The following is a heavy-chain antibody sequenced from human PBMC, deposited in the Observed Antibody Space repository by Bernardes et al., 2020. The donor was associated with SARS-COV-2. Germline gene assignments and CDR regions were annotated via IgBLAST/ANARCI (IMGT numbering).Heavy chain of an antibody. CDR3: AREGGTSGRGMDV. J-gene: IGHJ6*02. V-gene: IGHV4-4*07. CDR1: GGSISTYY. Sequence: SETLSLTCSVSGGSISTYYWSWIRQPAGKGLEWIGRMSASGSSNHNPSLRSRITMSVDTPQNQISLELSSVTAADTAVYYCAREGGTSGRGMDVWGQGTTVTVSS. CDR2: MSASGSS. D-gene: IGHD3-10*01.